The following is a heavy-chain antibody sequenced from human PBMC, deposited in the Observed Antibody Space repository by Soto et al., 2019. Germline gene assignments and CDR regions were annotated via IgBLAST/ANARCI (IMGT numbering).Heavy chain of an antibody. D-gene: IGHD3-9*01. CDR3: ARRNNYDILTGYYEPWFDY. Sequence: QVQLVQSGAEVKKPGASVKVSCKASGYTFTSYGISWVRQAPGQGLEWMGWISAYNGNTNYAQKLQGRDTMTTDTSTSTAYMELRSLRSDDTAVYYCARRNNYDILTGYYEPWFDYWGQGTLVTVSS. V-gene: IGHV1-18*01. J-gene: IGHJ4*02. CDR1: GYTFTSYG. CDR2: ISAYNGNT.